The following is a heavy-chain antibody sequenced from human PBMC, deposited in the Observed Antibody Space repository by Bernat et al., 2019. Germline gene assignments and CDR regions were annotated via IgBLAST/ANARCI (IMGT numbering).Heavy chain of an antibody. V-gene: IGHV3-30*03. CDR1: GFTLINYG. Sequence: QVQLVESGGGVVQPGRSLRLSCAASGFTLINYGMHWVRQAPGKGLEWVAVISSDGSKKDFADSVRGRFIISRDNSKNTLFLQMSGLRAEDTAVYYCARDKYYYDSSGYYSGLDYWGQGTLVTVSS. CDR3: ARDKYYYDSSGYYSGLDY. D-gene: IGHD3-22*01. J-gene: IGHJ4*02. CDR2: ISSDGSKK.